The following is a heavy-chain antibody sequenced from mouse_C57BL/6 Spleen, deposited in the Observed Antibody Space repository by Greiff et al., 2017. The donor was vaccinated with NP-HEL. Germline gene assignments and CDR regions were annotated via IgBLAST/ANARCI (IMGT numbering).Heavy chain of an antibody. CDR2: INYDGSST. CDR1: GFTFSDYY. CDR3: AREMDFFDY. J-gene: IGHJ2*01. D-gene: IGHD2-3*01. Sequence: EVQLVESEGGLVQPGSSMKLSCTASGFTFSDYYMAWVRQVPEKGLEWVANINYDGSSTYYLDSLKSRFIISRDNAKNILYLQMSSLKSEDTATYYCAREMDFFDYWGQGTTLTVSS. V-gene: IGHV5-16*01.